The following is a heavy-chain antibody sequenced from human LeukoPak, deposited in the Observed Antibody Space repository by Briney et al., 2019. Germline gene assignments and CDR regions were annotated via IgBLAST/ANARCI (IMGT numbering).Heavy chain of an antibody. V-gene: IGHV4-59*01. J-gene: IGHJ6*02. Sequence: SETLSLTCTVSGGSISTYYWNWIRQPPGKGLEWIGYIYHSGSTNYNPSLQSRVTISVDTSKNQFSLNLNSVTAADTAVYYCARGWGSATVVTPRYGMDVWGQGTTVTVSS. D-gene: IGHD4-23*01. CDR1: GGSISTYY. CDR2: IYHSGST. CDR3: ARGWGSATVVTPRYGMDV.